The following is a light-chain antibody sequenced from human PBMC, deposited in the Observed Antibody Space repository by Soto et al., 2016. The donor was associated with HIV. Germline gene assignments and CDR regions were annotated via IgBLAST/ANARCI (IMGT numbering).Light chain of an antibody. CDR1: QSISSY. CDR2: AAS. CDR3: QQSYSTPFT. V-gene: IGKV1-39*01. J-gene: IGKJ3*01. Sequence: DIQMTQSPSSLSASVGDRVTTTCRASQSISSYLNWYQQKPGKAPKFLIYAASSLQSGVPSRFSGSGSGTYYTLTISSLQPEDFATYYCQQSYSTPFTFGPGTKVDIK.